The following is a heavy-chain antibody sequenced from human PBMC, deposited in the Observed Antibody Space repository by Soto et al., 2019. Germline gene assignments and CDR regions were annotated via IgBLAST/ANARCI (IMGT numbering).Heavy chain of an antibody. CDR1: GFTFSSYA. D-gene: IGHD3-10*01. CDR2: ISYDGSNK. V-gene: IGHV3-30-3*01. CDR3: ARGGLLWFGELYY. J-gene: IGHJ4*02. Sequence: QVQLVESGGGVVQPGRSLRLSCAASGFTFSSYAMHWVRQAPGKGLEWVAVISYDGSNKYYADSVKGRFTISRDNSKNSLYLQMNSLRAEDTAVYYCARGGLLWFGELYYWGQGTLGTVSS.